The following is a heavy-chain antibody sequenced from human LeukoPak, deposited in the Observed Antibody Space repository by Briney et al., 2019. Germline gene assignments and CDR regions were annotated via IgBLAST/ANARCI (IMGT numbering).Heavy chain of an antibody. V-gene: IGHV3-74*01. J-gene: IGHJ6*03. CDR2: INSDGSST. CDR3: ARVPSGSYFGYYYYYMDV. D-gene: IGHD1-26*01. Sequence: GGSLRLSCAASGFTFSNYWMHWVRQAPGKGLVWVSRINSDGSSTSYADSVKGRFTISRDNAKNTLYLQMNSLRAEDTAVYYCARVPSGSYFGYYYYYMDVWGRGTTVTVSS. CDR1: GFTFSNYW.